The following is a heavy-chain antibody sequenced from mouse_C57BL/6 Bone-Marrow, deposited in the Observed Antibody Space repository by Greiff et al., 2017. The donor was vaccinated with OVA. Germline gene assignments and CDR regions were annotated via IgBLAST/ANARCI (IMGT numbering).Heavy chain of an antibody. D-gene: IGHD2-3*01. CDR1: GYTFTSYT. J-gene: IGHJ1*03. Sequence: QVQLQQSGAELARPGASVKMSCKASGYTFTSYTMHWVKQRHGQGLEWIGYINPSSGYTKYNQKFKDKATLTADKSSSTAYMQLSSLTSEDSAVYYCARSGWLLGGYFDVWGTGTTVTVSS. CDR2: INPSSGYT. V-gene: IGHV1-4*01. CDR3: ARSGWLLGGYFDV.